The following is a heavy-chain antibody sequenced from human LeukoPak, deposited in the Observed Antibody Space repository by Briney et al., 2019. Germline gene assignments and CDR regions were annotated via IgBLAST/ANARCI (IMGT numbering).Heavy chain of an antibody. CDR3: AREGDYYDSSPYYYYYYMDV. D-gene: IGHD3-22*01. CDR2: ISAYNGNT. Sequence: ASVKVSCTSSVYTFTTYGISWVRQAPGQGLEWMGWISAYNGNTNYAHKLQGRGTMTTDTSTSTAYMELRSLRTDDTAVYYCAREGDYYDSSPYYYYYYMDVWGKGTTVTVSS. V-gene: IGHV1-18*01. J-gene: IGHJ6*03. CDR1: VYTFTTYG.